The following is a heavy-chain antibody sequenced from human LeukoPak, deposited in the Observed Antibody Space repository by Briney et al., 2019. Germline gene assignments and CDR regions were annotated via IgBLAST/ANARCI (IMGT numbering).Heavy chain of an antibody. CDR2: IYYSGST. Sequence: SETLSLTCTVSGGSISSYYWSWIRQPPGKGLEWIGYIYYSGSTYYNPSLKSRVTISVDTSKNQFSLKLSSVTAADTAVYYCARSEGLAYDSSGYYAYWGQGTLVTVSS. D-gene: IGHD3-22*01. J-gene: IGHJ4*02. CDR3: ARSEGLAYDSSGYYAY. CDR1: GGSISSYY. V-gene: IGHV4-59*12.